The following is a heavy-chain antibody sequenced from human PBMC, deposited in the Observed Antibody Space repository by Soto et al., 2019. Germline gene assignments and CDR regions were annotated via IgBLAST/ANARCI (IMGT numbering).Heavy chain of an antibody. J-gene: IGHJ4*02. CDR2: ISSSSSTI. Sequence: EVQLVESGGGLVQPGGSLRLSCAASGFTFSSYSMNWVRQAPGKGLEWVSYISSSSSTIYYADSVKGRFTISRDNAKNSLYRQMNSLRAEDTAVYYRASEGYCSGGSCYPFDYWGQGTLVTVSS. D-gene: IGHD2-15*01. CDR1: GFTFSSYS. CDR3: ASEGYCSGGSCYPFDY. V-gene: IGHV3-48*01.